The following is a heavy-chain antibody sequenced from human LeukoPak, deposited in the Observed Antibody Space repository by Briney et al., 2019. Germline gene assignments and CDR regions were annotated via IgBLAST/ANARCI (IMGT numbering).Heavy chain of an antibody. CDR3: AKDQGDNGYDSSGYYYT. D-gene: IGHD3-22*01. Sequence: PGGSLRLSCAASGFTFSSYGMHWARQAPGKGLEWVAFIRYDGSNKYYADSVKGRFAISRDNSKNTLYLQMNSLRAEDTAVYYCAKDQGDNGYDSSGYYYTWGQGTLVTVSS. V-gene: IGHV3-30*02. CDR2: IRYDGSNK. J-gene: IGHJ5*02. CDR1: GFTFSSYG.